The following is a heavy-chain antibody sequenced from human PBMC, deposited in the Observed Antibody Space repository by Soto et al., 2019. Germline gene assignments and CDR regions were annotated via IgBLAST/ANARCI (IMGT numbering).Heavy chain of an antibody. Sequence: PGGSLRLSCAASGFTFSSYAMSWVRRAPGKGLEWVSSISGNGRSAYYADSVKGRFTISRDNAKNTLYLQMNSLRVEDTAVYFCAKGGIPMMVVPPATFYLASRGQRSLVTVSS. J-gene: IGHJ1*01. V-gene: IGHV3-23*01. D-gene: IGHD3-22*01. CDR2: ISGNGRSA. CDR3: AKGGIPMMVVPPATFYLAS. CDR1: GFTFSSYA.